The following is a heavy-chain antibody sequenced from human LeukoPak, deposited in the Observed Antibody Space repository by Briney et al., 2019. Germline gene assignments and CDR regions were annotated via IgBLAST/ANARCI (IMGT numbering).Heavy chain of an antibody. CDR2: FDPEDGET. CDR1: GYTLTELS. V-gene: IGHV1-24*01. Sequence: ASVKVSCKVSGYTLTELSMHWVRQAPGKGLEWMGGFDPEDGETIYAQEFQGRVTMTEDTSTDTAYMELSSLRSEDTAVYYCATDLTSTGSYYFDYWGQGTLVTVSS. J-gene: IGHJ4*02. CDR3: ATDLTSTGSYYFDY. D-gene: IGHD3-9*01.